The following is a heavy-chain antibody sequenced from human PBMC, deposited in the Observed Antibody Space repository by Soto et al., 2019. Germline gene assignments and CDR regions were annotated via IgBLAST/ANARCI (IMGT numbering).Heavy chain of an antibody. Sequence: QVQLVESGGGVVQPGRSLRLSCAASGFTFSSYAMHWVRQAPGKGLEWVAVISYDGSNKYYADSVKGRFTISRDNSKNTLDLQMNSLRAEDTAVYYCARGRSGSYYYYYGMDVWGQGTTVTVSS. CDR3: ARGRSGSYYYYYGMDV. V-gene: IGHV3-30-3*01. CDR2: ISYDGSNK. J-gene: IGHJ6*02. D-gene: IGHD1-26*01. CDR1: GFTFSSYA.